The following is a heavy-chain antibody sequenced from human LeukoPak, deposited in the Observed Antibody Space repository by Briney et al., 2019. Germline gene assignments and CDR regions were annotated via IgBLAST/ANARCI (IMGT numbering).Heavy chain of an antibody. Sequence: GGSLRLSCAASGFTVSSNYMSWVRQAPGKGLEWVSVIYSGGSTYYADSVKGRFTISRDNSKNTLYLQMNSLRAEDTAVYYCAGDNLSSWYSNWGQGTLVAVSS. D-gene: IGHD6-13*01. J-gene: IGHJ4*02. CDR3: AGDNLSSWYSN. V-gene: IGHV3-53*01. CDR1: GFTVSSNY. CDR2: IYSGGST.